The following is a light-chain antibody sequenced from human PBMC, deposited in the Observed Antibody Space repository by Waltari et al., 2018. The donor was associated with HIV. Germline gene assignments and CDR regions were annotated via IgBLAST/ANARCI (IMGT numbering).Light chain of an antibody. CDR3: QVWDGRGDPVI. V-gene: IGLV3-21*02. CDR1: NIAATKS. J-gene: IGLJ2*01. Sequence: SYVLTQPPSVSVAPGQTARITCGGNNIAATKSVHWYRLNPGQAPVVVIYDDRDRPSGIPDRFAGSSSGDTATVTIGRAEAGEEADYYCQVWDGRGDPVIFGGGTKLAVV. CDR2: DDR.